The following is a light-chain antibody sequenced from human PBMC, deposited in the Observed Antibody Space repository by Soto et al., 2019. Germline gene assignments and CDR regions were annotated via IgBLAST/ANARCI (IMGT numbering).Light chain of an antibody. J-gene: IGKJ1*01. Sequence: DIVLTQSPGTLSLSPGERATLSCRASQSVSNNYLAWYQQKPGQAPRLLIYGASNRATGIPDRFSGSGSGTDFTLTISRLEPEDFAVYYCQQYDSSGTFGQGTKVDI. V-gene: IGKV3-20*01. CDR1: QSVSNNY. CDR3: QQYDSSGT. CDR2: GAS.